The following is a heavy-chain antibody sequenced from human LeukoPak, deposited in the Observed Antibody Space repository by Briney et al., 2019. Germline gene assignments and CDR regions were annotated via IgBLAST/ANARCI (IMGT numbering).Heavy chain of an antibody. J-gene: IGHJ3*02. CDR2: IYSDGNT. CDR3: ARVRDCDGECYQRDAFDI. CDR1: GFSVSNKF. Sequence: GGSLRLSCAASGFSVSNKFMSLVRQAPGKGLYLVSVIYSDGNTYYADSVKGRVTISRDNSKNILYLQMNSLSAADTAVYFCARVRDCDGECYQRDAFDIWGPGAM. D-gene: IGHD2-21*01. V-gene: IGHV3-53*01.